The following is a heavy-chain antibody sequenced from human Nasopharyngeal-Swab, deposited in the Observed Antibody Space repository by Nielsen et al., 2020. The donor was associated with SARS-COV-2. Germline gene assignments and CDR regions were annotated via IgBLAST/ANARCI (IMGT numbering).Heavy chain of an antibody. J-gene: IGHJ6*02. V-gene: IGHV4-31*03. D-gene: IGHD3-3*01. CDR1: GGSISSGGYY. Sequence: SETLSLTCTVSGGSISSGGYYWSWIRQHPGKGLEWIGYIYYSGSTYYNPSLKSRVTISVDTSKNQFSLKLSSVTAADTAVYYCARVSVFYYYYGMDVWSQGTTVTVSS. CDR3: ARVSVFYYYYGMDV. CDR2: IYYSGST.